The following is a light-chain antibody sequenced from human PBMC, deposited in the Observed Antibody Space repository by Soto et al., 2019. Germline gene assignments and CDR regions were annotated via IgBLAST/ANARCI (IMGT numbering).Light chain of an antibody. J-gene: IGLJ2*01. CDR1: SSDVGSYNR. CDR2: EVT. CDR3: SSKTSSSPL. V-gene: IGLV2-18*02. Sequence: QSALTQPPSVSGSPGQSVTISCTGTSSDVGSYNRVSWYQQSPGTAPKLMIYEVTNRPSGVPDRFSGSKSGNTASLTISGLQAEYEADYYCSSKTSSSPLFGGGTKLTVL.